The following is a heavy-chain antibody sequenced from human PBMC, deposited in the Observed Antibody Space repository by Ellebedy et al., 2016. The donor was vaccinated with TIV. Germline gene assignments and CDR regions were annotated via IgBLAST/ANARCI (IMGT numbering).Heavy chain of an antibody. Sequence: AASVKVSCKASGYAFTSRWLHWVRQAPGQGLEWLGLIKTHNGDTIYAQKFRGRVTLTRDTSISTAYMELNRRTPDDTAVYYCARDLGVPDDYWGQGTLVTVSS. J-gene: IGHJ4*02. D-gene: IGHD3-10*01. CDR2: IKTHNGDT. V-gene: IGHV1-2*02. CDR1: GYAFTSRW. CDR3: ARDLGVPDDY.